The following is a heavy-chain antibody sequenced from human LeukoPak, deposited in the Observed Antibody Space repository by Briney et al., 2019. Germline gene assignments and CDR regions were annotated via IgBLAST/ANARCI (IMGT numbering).Heavy chain of an antibody. J-gene: IGHJ4*02. D-gene: IGHD2-15*01. CDR1: GSTFSSYA. Sequence: PGRSLRLSCAASGSTFSSYAMHWVRQAPGKGLEWVAVISYDGSNKYYADSVKGRFTISRDNSKNTLYLQMNSLRAEDTAVYYCARDPGGSKRVYWFDYWVQGTLVTVSS. CDR3: ARDPGGSKRVYWFDY. V-gene: IGHV3-30*04. CDR2: ISYDGSNK.